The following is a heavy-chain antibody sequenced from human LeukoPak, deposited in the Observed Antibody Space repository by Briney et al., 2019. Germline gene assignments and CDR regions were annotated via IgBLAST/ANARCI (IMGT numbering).Heavy chain of an antibody. CDR1: GFTFSSYA. CDR2: ISGSGGST. CDR3: ASPGEARAATYYYGMDV. Sequence: GGSLRLSCAASGFTFSSYAMSWVRQAPGKGLEWVSAISGSGGSTYYADSVRGRFTISRDNSKNTLYLQMNSLRAEDTAVYYCASPGEARAATYYYGMDVWGQGTTVTVSS. D-gene: IGHD7-27*01. V-gene: IGHV3-23*01. J-gene: IGHJ6*02.